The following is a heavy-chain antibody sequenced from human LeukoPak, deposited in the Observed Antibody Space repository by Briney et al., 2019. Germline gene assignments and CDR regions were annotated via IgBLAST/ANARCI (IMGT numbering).Heavy chain of an antibody. J-gene: IGHJ5*02. D-gene: IGHD4-17*01. CDR1: GYSISSGYY. V-gene: IGHV4-38-2*01. CDR2: IYHSGST. CDR3: ARHAYGDSSGWFDP. Sequence: PSETLSLTCAVSGYSISSGYYWGWIRQPPGKGLEWIGSIYHSGSTYYNPSLKSRVTISVDTSKNQFSLKLSSVTAADTAVYYCARHAYGDSSGWFDPWGQGTLVTVSS.